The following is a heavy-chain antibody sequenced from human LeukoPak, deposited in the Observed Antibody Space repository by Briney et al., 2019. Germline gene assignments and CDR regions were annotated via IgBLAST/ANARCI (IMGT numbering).Heavy chain of an antibody. V-gene: IGHV1-8*03. J-gene: IGHJ3*02. CDR1: GYTFTTYD. CDR2: MNPNSGNT. CDR3: ARAVIHSSPRAFDI. D-gene: IGHD2-21*01. Sequence: AASVKVSCKASGYTFTTYDINWVRQATGQGLEWMGWMNPNSGNTGYAQRFQGRVTITRNTSISTAYMELSSLRSEDTAVYYCARAVIHSSPRAFDIWGQGTMVTVSS.